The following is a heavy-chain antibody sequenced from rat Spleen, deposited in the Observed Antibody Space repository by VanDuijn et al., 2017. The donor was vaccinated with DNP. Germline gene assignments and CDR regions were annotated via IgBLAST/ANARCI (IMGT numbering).Heavy chain of an antibody. J-gene: IGHJ2*01. CDR2: ISYSGST. V-gene: IGHV3-1*01. Sequence: EVQLQESGPGLVKPSQSLSLTCSVTGYSITSNYWGWIRKFPGNKMEWIGHISYSGSTGYNPSPKSRISITRDTSKNQFFLHLNSVTTEDTATYYCASLSVALDYWGQGVMVTVSS. CDR3: ASLSVALDY. D-gene: IGHD1-3*01. CDR1: GYSITSNY.